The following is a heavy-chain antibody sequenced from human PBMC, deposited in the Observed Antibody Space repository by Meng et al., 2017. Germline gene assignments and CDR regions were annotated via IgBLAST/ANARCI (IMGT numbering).Heavy chain of an antibody. CDR1: GFTFSSYS. CDR3: ARVKQWRGSAAAGTSWFDP. Sequence: GESLKISCAASGFTFSSYSMNWVRQAPGKGLEWVSSISSSSSYIYYADSVKGRFTISRDNAKNSLYLQTNSLRAEDAAVYYCARVKQWRGSAAAGTSWFDPWGQGTLVTVSS. V-gene: IGHV3-21*04. J-gene: IGHJ5*02. CDR2: ISSSSSYI. D-gene: IGHD6-13*01.